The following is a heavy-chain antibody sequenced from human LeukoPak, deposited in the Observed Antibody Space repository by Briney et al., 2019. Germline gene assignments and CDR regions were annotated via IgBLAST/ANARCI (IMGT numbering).Heavy chain of an antibody. CDR2: IIPILGIA. D-gene: IGHD3-22*01. V-gene: IGHV1-69*04. CDR3: ASHYYDSSGYYGY. CDR1: GGTFSSYA. J-gene: IGHJ4*02. Sequence: SVKVSCKASGGTFSSYAISWVRQAPGQGLEWMGRIIPILGIANYAQKFQGRVTITADKSTSTAYMELSSPRSEDTAVYYCASHYYDSSGYYGYWGQGTLVTVSS.